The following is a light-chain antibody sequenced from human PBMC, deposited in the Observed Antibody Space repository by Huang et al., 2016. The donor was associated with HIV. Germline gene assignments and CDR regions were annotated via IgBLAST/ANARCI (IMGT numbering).Light chain of an antibody. J-gene: IGKJ1*01. CDR3: QQSSISPWT. Sequence: DIQMTQSPSSLSASVGDRVTITCRASQTISNYLNWYQQKPGKAPKLLIYAASDLQSEVPSRFSGRGSGTDFTLTISSLQPEDSATYYCQQSSISPWTFGQGTRVEIK. CDR2: AAS. V-gene: IGKV1-39*01. CDR1: QTISNY.